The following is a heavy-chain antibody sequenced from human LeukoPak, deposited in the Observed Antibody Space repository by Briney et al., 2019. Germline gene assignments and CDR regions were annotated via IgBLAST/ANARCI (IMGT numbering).Heavy chain of an antibody. V-gene: IGHV3-23*01. Sequence: GGSLRLSCAASGFTFSNYAMTWVRQAPGKGLEWVSAISNNGGYTYYADSVQGRFTISRDNSKSTLCLQMNSLRAEDTAVYYCAKQLGYCSDGSCYFPYWGQGTLVTVSS. CDR2: ISNNGGYT. CDR3: AKQLGYCSDGSCYFPY. J-gene: IGHJ4*02. D-gene: IGHD2-15*01. CDR1: GFTFSNYA.